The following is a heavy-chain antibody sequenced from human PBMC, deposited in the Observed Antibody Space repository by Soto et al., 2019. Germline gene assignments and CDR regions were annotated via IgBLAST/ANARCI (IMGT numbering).Heavy chain of an antibody. CDR2: VNWNGGST. CDR3: ARSHLYYDSSGYPDY. D-gene: IGHD3-22*01. CDR1: GFTFDDYG. J-gene: IGHJ4*02. Sequence: GGSLRLSCAASGFTFDDYGMSWARQAPGKGLEWVSGVNWNGGSTGYADSVKGRFTISRDNAKNSLYLQMNSLRAEDTAVYYCARSHLYYDSSGYPDYWGQGTLVTVSS. V-gene: IGHV3-20*04.